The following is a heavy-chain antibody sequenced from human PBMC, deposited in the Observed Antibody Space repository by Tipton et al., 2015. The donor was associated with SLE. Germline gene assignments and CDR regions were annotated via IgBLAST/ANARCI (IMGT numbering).Heavy chain of an antibody. D-gene: IGHD3-10*01. CDR3: ARGDYYSGSYHDAFDT. CDR2: IKPEGSET. Sequence: GSLRLSCAASGFTFSSYWMSWVRQAPEKGLEWVANIKPEGSETYYVDSVKGRFTISRDNAKNSLYLQMNSLRDEDTAVYYCARGDYYSGSYHDAFDTWAQGTVVSVSS. CDR1: GFTFSSYW. V-gene: IGHV3-7*01. J-gene: IGHJ3*02.